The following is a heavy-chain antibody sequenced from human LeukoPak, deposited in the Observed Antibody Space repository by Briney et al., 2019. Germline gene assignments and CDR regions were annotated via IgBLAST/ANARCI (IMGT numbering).Heavy chain of an antibody. CDR1: GFTFSSYA. CDR2: ISGSGGST. V-gene: IGHV3-23*01. CDR3: AKLPLTRENTWIQLSEFTFDY. J-gene: IGHJ4*02. D-gene: IGHD5-18*01. Sequence: PGGSLRLSCAASGFTFSSYAMSWVRQAPGKGLEWVSAISGSGGSTYYADSVKGRFTISRDNSKNTLYLQMNSLRAEDTAVYYCAKLPLTRENTWIQLSEFTFDYWGQGTLVTVSS.